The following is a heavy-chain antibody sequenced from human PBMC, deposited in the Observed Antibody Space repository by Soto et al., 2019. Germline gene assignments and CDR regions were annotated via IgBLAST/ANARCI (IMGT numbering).Heavy chain of an antibody. CDR2: ISYDGSNK. CDR3: ARDYDYGDYVDY. J-gene: IGHJ4*02. Sequence: QVQLVESGGGVVQPGRSLRLSCAASGFTFSSYAMHWVRQAPGKGLEWVAVISYDGSNKYYADSVKGRFTISRDNSKNTLYLQMNSLRAEDTAVYYCARDYDYGDYVDYWGQGTLVTVSS. V-gene: IGHV3-30-3*01. CDR1: GFTFSSYA. D-gene: IGHD4-17*01.